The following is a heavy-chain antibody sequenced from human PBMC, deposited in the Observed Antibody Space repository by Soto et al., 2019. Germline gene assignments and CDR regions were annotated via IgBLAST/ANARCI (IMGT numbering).Heavy chain of an antibody. J-gene: IGHJ5*02. CDR3: ARDLQEPTVNWFDP. Sequence: ASVKVSCKASGDTFTSYGSSWVRQAPGQGLEWMGWISAYNGNTNYAQKLQGRVTMTTDTSTSTAYMELRSLRSDDTAVYYCARDLQEPTVNWFDPWGQGTPVTVSS. CDR1: GDTFTSYG. D-gene: IGHD4-17*01. V-gene: IGHV1-18*01. CDR2: ISAYNGNT.